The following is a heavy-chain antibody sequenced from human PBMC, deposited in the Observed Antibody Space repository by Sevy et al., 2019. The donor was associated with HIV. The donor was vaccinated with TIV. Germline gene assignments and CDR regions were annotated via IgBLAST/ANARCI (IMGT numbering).Heavy chain of an antibody. CDR1: GGTFSRYA. D-gene: IGHD3-3*01. CDR2: IIPIFGTA. CDR3: AREAVLRFLEWPPAVYHFDY. J-gene: IGHJ4*02. V-gene: IGHV1-69*06. Sequence: ASVKVSCKASGGTFSRYAISWVRQAPGQGLEWMGGIIPIFGTANYAQKFQGRVTITADKSTSTAYMELSSLRSEDTAVYYCAREAVLRFLEWPPAVYHFDYWGQGTLVTVSS.